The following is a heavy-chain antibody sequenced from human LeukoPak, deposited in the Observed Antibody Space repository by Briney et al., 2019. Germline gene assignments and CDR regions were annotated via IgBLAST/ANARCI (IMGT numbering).Heavy chain of an antibody. Sequence: ASVKVSCKASEYTFTGYYMHWVRQAPGQGLEWMGWINPNSGGTNYAQKFQGRVTMTRDTSISTAYMELSRLRSDDTAVYYCAREVAVAGTPEFDYWGQGTLVTVSS. CDR3: AREVAVAGTPEFDY. V-gene: IGHV1-2*02. CDR2: INPNSGGT. D-gene: IGHD6-19*01. CDR1: EYTFTGYY. J-gene: IGHJ4*02.